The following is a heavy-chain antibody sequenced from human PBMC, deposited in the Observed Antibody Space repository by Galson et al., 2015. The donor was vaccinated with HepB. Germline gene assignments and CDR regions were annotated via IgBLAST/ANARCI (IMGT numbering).Heavy chain of an antibody. CDR1: GFSLSTSGVG. CDR3: AHRGGVAVDLPFDY. J-gene: IGHJ4*02. CDR2: IYWDDYK. Sequence: PALVKPTQTLTLTCTFSGFSLSTSGVGVGWIRQPPGKALEWLALIYWDDYKRYSPSLKSRLTVTKDTSKNQVVLTMTNMDPVDTATYYCAHRGGVAVDLPFDYWGQGTLVTVSS. V-gene: IGHV2-5*02. D-gene: IGHD2-15*01.